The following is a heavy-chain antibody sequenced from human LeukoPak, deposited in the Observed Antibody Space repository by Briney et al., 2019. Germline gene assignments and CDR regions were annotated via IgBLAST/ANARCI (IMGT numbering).Heavy chain of an antibody. CDR1: GYTFTSYG. CDR3: ARVATMIVVVPHFDY. Sequence: ASVKVSCKASGYTFTSYGISWVRQAPGQGLEWMGWISAYNGNTNYAQKLQGRVTMTTDTSTSTAYMELRSLRSDDTAVYYCARVATMIVVVPHFDYWGQGTLVTVSS. D-gene: IGHD3-22*01. CDR2: ISAYNGNT. V-gene: IGHV1-18*01. J-gene: IGHJ4*02.